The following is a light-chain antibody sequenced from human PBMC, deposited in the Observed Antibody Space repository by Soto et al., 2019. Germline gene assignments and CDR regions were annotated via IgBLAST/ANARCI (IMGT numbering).Light chain of an antibody. V-gene: IGKV1-5*01. CDR3: LQYSSHPWT. Sequence: DIQVTQSPSTLSPSVGYSCTITCRASRSISDWLAWYQKKKGKAPELLIFDASSLKSGVPSRLRGSGYGTELTITISRLKPDDVATYYCLQYSSHPWTFGQGTKVDI. CDR2: DAS. J-gene: IGKJ1*01. CDR1: RSISDW.